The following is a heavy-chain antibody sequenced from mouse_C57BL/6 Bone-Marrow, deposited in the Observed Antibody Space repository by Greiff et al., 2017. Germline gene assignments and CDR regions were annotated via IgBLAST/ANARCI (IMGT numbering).Heavy chain of an antibody. CDR3: ARRTTVVATGYFDV. D-gene: IGHD1-1*01. Sequence: SGAELVRPGASVKMSCKASGYTFTSYNMHWVKQTPRQGLEWIGAIYPGNGDTSYNQKFKGKATLTVDNSSSTAYMQLSSLTSEDSAVYFCARRTTVVATGYFDVWGTGTTVTVSS. CDR1: GYTFTSYN. V-gene: IGHV1-12*01. CDR2: IYPGNGDT. J-gene: IGHJ1*03.